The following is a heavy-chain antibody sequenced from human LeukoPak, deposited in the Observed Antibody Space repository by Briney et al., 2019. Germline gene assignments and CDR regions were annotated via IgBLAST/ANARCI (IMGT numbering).Heavy chain of an antibody. Sequence: GGSLRLSCAASGFTFSNYGMNWVRQAPGKGLEWVSAISGSGHNTYYADSVKGRFTISRDNAKNSLYLQMNSLRAGDTAVYYCVTGPFDYWGQGTLVTVSS. D-gene: IGHD3-10*01. J-gene: IGHJ4*02. V-gene: IGHV3-23*01. CDR3: VTGPFDY. CDR2: ISGSGHNT. CDR1: GFTFSNYG.